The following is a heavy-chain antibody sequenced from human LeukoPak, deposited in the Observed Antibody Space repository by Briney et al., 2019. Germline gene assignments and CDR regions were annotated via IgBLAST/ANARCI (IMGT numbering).Heavy chain of an antibody. Sequence: PGGSLRLSRAASGFPFSSYWMAWVRQAPGKGLEWVATITLDGSDSYYVDSVKGRFTVSRDNAKNSLYLQMNSLRVEDTAVFYCTTENWYVFENWGQGSLVTVSS. CDR2: ITLDGSDS. CDR3: TTENWYVFEN. J-gene: IGHJ4*02. V-gene: IGHV3-7*04. CDR1: GFPFSSYW. D-gene: IGHD1-1*01.